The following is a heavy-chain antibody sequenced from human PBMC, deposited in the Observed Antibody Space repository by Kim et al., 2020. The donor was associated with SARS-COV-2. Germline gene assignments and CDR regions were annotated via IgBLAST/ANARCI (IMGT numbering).Heavy chain of an antibody. V-gene: IGHV3-30*03. J-gene: IGHJ4*02. CDR3: AAVSLGWLQFDIDY. Sequence: GGSLRLSCAASGFTFSSYGMHWVRQAPGKGLEWVAVISYDGSNKYYADSVKGRFTISRDNSKNTLYLQMNSLRAEDTAVYYCAAVSLGWLQFDIDYWGQGTLVTVSS. CDR2: ISYDGSNK. D-gene: IGHD5-12*01. CDR1: GFTFSSYG.